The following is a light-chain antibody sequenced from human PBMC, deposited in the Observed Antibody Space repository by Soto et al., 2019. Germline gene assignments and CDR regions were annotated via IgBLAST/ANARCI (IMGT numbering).Light chain of an antibody. V-gene: IGKV3-20*01. Sequence: EIVLTQSPGTLSLSPGDRATLSCRASQSVSSSYLAWYQQKPGQAPRLLIYGASSRATGIPDRCSGSGSGTDFTLTISRLEPEVFAVYYCQQYGSSFTFGPGTKVDIK. CDR2: GAS. CDR1: QSVSSSY. J-gene: IGKJ3*01. CDR3: QQYGSSFT.